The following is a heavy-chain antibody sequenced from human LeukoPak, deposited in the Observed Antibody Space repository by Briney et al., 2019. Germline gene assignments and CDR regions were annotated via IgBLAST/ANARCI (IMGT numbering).Heavy chain of an antibody. Sequence: PGGSLRLSCAASGFTFSIYNMHWVRQAPGKGLEWVAVISYDGNNKYYAESVKGRFTISRDISKNTLYLQVNSLRTDDTAVYYCARGAWQQLWDGPDYWGQGTLVTVSS. V-gene: IGHV3-30*04. J-gene: IGHJ4*02. CDR1: GFTFSIYN. CDR3: ARGAWQQLWDGPDY. D-gene: IGHD6-13*01. CDR2: ISYDGNNK.